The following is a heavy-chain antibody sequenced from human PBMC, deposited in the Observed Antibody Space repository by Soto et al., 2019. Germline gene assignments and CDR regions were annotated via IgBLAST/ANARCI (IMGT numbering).Heavy chain of an antibody. Sequence: QVQLVESGGGVVQPGRSLRLSCAASGFTFSSYGMHWVRQAPGKGLEWVAVISYDGSNKYYADSVKGRFTISRDNSKNTLYLQMNSLGAEDTAVYYCAKDYSNYGLRVYYFDYWGQGTLVTVSS. CDR2: ISYDGSNK. V-gene: IGHV3-30*18. J-gene: IGHJ4*02. CDR1: GFTFSSYG. CDR3: AKDYSNYGLRVYYFDY. D-gene: IGHD4-4*01.